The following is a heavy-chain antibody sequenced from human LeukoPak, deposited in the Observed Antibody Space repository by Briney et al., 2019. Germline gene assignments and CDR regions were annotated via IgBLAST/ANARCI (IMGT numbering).Heavy chain of an antibody. D-gene: IGHD3-10*01. Sequence: SETLSLTCAVYGGSFSGYYWSRIRQPPGKGLEWIGEINHSGSTNYNPSLKSRVTISVDTSKKQFSLKLSSVTAADTAVYYCARHVGFITMVRGVINNNWFDPWGQGTLVTVSS. CDR1: GGSFSGYY. J-gene: IGHJ5*02. V-gene: IGHV4-34*01. CDR3: ARHVGFITMVRGVINNNWFDP. CDR2: INHSGST.